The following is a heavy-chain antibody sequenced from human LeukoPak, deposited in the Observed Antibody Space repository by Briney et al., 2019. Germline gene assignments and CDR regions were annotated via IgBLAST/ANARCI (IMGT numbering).Heavy chain of an antibody. CDR2: IYYSGST. V-gene: IGHV4-59*01. Sequence: SETLSLTCIVSGGSISSYYWSWIRQPPGKGLEWIGYIYYSGSTNYNPSLKSRVTISVDTSKNQFSLKLSSVTAADTAVYYCARDNRAPNYDFWSGYPYYYYYGMDVWGQGTTVTVSS. J-gene: IGHJ6*02. CDR1: GGSISSYY. D-gene: IGHD3-3*01. CDR3: ARDNRAPNYDFWSGYPYYYYYGMDV.